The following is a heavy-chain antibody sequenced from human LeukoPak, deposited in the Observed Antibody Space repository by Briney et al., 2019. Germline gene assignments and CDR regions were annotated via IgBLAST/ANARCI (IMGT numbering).Heavy chain of an antibody. CDR1: GFTFSSYA. J-gene: IGHJ4*02. V-gene: IGHV3-23*01. Sequence: GSLRLSCAASGFTFSSYAMSWVRQAPGEGLEWVSGISGNGGSTYYADSVKGRFTISRDNSKNTLYLQMNSLRAEDTAVYYCAKDLSSSSWYDYWGQGTLVTVSS. CDR3: AKDLSSSSWYDY. D-gene: IGHD6-13*01. CDR2: ISGNGGST.